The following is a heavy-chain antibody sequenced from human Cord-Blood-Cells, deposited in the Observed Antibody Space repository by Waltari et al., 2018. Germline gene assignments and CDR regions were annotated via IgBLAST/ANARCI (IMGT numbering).Heavy chain of an antibody. J-gene: IGHJ5*02. CDR1: GGSISSSSYY. V-gene: IGHV4-39*01. Sequence: QLQLQESGPGLVKPSETLSLTCTVSGGSISSSSYYWGWIRQPPGKGLEWIGSIYYRGSHYKTQSLKRRVTISVDTAKNQFSLKRSAVTAADTAVYYGARRAGIAARNWFDPWGQGTLVTVSS. D-gene: IGHD6-25*01. CDR3: ARRAGIAARNWFDP. CDR2: IYYRGSH.